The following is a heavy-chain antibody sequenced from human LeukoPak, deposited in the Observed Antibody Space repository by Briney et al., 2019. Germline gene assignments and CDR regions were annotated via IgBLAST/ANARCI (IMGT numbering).Heavy chain of an antibody. J-gene: IGHJ4*02. CDR2: ISYDGSNK. D-gene: IGHD2-2*01. V-gene: IGHV3-30*04. Sequence: GRSLRLSCAASGFTFSSYAMHWVRQAPGKGLEWVAVISYDGSNKYYADSVKGRFTISRDNSKNTLYLQMNSLRAEDTAVYYCARDSGGLGSTSWPDYWGQGTLVTVSS. CDR1: GFTFSSYA. CDR3: ARDSGGLGSTSWPDY.